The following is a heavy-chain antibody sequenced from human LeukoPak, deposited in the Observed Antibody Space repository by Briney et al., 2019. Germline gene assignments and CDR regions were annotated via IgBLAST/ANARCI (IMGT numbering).Heavy chain of an antibody. J-gene: IGHJ4*02. CDR3: ARQAGSGLFTLP. Sequence: PSETLSLTCTVSGGSISSYYWSWIRQPPGKGLEWIGYIYYSGSTNYNPSLKSRVTISVDTSKNQFSLKLSSVTAADTAVYYCARQAGSGLFTLPGGQGTLVTVSS. CDR2: IYYSGST. CDR1: GGSISSYY. V-gene: IGHV4-59*08. D-gene: IGHD3/OR15-3a*01.